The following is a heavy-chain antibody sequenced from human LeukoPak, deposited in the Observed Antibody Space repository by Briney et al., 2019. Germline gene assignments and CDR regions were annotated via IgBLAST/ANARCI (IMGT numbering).Heavy chain of an antibody. Sequence: PGGSLRLSCTVSVFTVSSNSMSWVRQAPGKGLEWVSFIYSDNTHYSDSVKGRFTISRDNSKNTLYLQVNSLRAEDTAVYYCARRAGAYSHPYDYWGQGTLVTVSS. V-gene: IGHV3-53*01. CDR3: ARRAGAYSHPYDY. CDR1: VFTVSSNS. D-gene: IGHD4/OR15-4a*01. J-gene: IGHJ4*02. CDR2: IYSDNT.